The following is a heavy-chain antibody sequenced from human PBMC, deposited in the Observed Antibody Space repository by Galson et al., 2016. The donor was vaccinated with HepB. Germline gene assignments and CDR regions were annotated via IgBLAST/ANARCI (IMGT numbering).Heavy chain of an antibody. Sequence: SLRLSCAASGFSFGDYSMNWVRQAPGKGLEWISYITPGDFTMYADSVKGRFTISRDNAKSSLFLQMNSLRDEDTALYYCAREPPGGYEYKFWFVSWGQGALVTVSS. CDR2: ITPGDFTM. J-gene: IGHJ5*01. V-gene: IGHV3-48*02. CDR3: AREPPGGYEYKFWFVS. D-gene: IGHD5-18*01. CDR1: GFSFGDYS.